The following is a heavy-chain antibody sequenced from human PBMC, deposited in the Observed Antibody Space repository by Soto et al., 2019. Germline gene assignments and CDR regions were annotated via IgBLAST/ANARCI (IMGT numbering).Heavy chain of an antibody. J-gene: IGHJ4*02. D-gene: IGHD1-1*01. CDR3: ARGRYGDY. V-gene: IGHV1-18*01. CDR1: GYDFTTYG. Sequence: QVHLVQSGAEVKKPGSSVKVSCKGSGYDFTTYGITWVRQAPGQGLERMGWISAHNGNTNYAQKLQGRVTVTRDTSTSTAYMELRSLRSDDTAVYYCARGRYGDYWGQGALVTVSS. CDR2: ISAHNGNT.